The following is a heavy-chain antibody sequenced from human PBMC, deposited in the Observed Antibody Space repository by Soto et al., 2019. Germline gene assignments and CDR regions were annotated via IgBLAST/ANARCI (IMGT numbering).Heavy chain of an antibody. Sequence: QVQLVQSGAEVKKPGSSVKVSCKASGGTFSSYAISWVRQAPGQVLEWMGGIIPIFGTANYAQKFQGRVTITADESTSTAYMELSSLRSEDTAVYYCARGTTMIVVVRGGWFDPWAQGTLVTVSS. V-gene: IGHV1-69*01. J-gene: IGHJ5*02. D-gene: IGHD3-22*01. CDR1: GGTFSSYA. CDR3: ARGTTMIVVVRGGWFDP. CDR2: IIPIFGTA.